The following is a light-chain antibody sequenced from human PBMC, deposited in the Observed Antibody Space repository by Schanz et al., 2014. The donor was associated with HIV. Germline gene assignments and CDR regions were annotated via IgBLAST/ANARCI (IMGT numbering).Light chain of an antibody. Sequence: EIVLTQSPVILSLSPGERATLSCRASQSVSNSYLAWYQQKPGQAPRLLIYGASTRATGIPDRFSGSGSGTDFTLTISRLEPYDFAVYFCQQYDSSPLTFGPGTKVDIK. CDR1: QSVSNSY. CDR2: GAS. J-gene: IGKJ3*01. CDR3: QQYDSSPLT. V-gene: IGKV3-20*01.